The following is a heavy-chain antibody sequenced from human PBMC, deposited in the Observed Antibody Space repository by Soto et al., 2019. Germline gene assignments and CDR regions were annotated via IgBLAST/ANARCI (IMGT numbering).Heavy chain of an antibody. D-gene: IGHD3-10*01. CDR3: ARLYKIRAQYYYYYYYMDV. CDR1: GGSFSGYY. Sequence: PSETLSLTCAVYGGSFSGYYWSWIRQPPGKGLEWIGEINHSGSTNYNPSLKSRVTISVDTSKNQFSLKLSSVTAADTAVYYCARLYKIRAQYYYYYYYMDVWGKGTTVTVSS. V-gene: IGHV4-34*01. CDR2: INHSGST. J-gene: IGHJ6*03.